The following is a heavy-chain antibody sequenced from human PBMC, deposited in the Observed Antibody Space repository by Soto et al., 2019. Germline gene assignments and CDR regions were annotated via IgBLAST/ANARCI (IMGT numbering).Heavy chain of an antibody. CDR2: ISAYNGNT. CDR3: AKDQDPTYYDILTGRIGPDY. J-gene: IGHJ4*02. D-gene: IGHD3-9*01. Sequence: GASVKVSCKASGYTFTSYGISWVRQAPGQGLEWMGWISAYNGNTNYAQKLQGRVTMTTDTSTSTAYMELRSLRSDDTAVYYCAKDQDPTYYDILTGRIGPDYWGQGTLVTVSS. V-gene: IGHV1-18*01. CDR1: GYTFTSYG.